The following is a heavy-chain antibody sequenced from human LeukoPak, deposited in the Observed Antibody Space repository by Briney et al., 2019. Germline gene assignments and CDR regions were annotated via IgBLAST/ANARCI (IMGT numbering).Heavy chain of an antibody. J-gene: IGHJ4*02. CDR3: ARGYCSSTTCSHPLG. CDR2: IYYSGST. CDR1: GGSVSSGSYY. D-gene: IGHD2-2*01. V-gene: IGHV4-61*01. Sequence: SETLSLTCTVSGGSVSSGSYYWSWIRQPPGKGLEWIGYIYYSGSTNYNPSLKSRVTISVDTSKNQFSLKLSSVTAADTAVYYCARGYCSSTTCSHPLGWGQGTLVTVSS.